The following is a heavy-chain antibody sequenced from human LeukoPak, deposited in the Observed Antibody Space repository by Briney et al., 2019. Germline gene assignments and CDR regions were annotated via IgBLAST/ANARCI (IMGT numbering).Heavy chain of an antibody. V-gene: IGHV6-1*01. Sequence: SQTLSLTCAISGDSVSSNSAAWNWIRQSPSRGLEWLGRTYYRSKWYNDYAVSVKSRITINPDTSKNQFSLQLNSVTPEDTAVYYCARGRYFDSSFFQFYYYYYYMDVWGKGTTVTISS. J-gene: IGHJ6*03. D-gene: IGHD3-9*01. CDR2: TYYRSKWYN. CDR1: GDSVSSNSAA. CDR3: ARGRYFDSSFFQFYYYYYYMDV.